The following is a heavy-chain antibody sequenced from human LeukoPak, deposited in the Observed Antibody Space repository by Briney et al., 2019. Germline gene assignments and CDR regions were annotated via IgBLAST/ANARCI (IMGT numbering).Heavy chain of an antibody. CDR1: GYTFTGYY. Sequence: ASVKVSCKASGYTFTGYYMHWVRQAPGQGLEWMGWINPNSGNTNYAQKLPGRVTMTTDTSTSTAYMELRSLRSDDTAVYYCARDFSVADPSGYWGQGTLVTVSS. CDR3: ARDFSVADPSGY. D-gene: IGHD6-19*01. V-gene: IGHV1-18*04. CDR2: INPNSGNT. J-gene: IGHJ4*02.